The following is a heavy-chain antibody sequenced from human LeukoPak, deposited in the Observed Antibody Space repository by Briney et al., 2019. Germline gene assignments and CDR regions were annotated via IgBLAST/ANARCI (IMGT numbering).Heavy chain of an antibody. CDR1: GFTFSSYA. Sequence: PGGSLRLSCAASGFTFSSYAMSWVRQAPGKGLEWVSAISGRGGSTYYADSVKGRFTISRDNSKNTLYLQMNSLRAEDTAVYYCAKAGSGWPRWGDYWGQGTLVTVSS. D-gene: IGHD6-19*01. J-gene: IGHJ4*02. V-gene: IGHV3-23*01. CDR3: AKAGSGWPRWGDY. CDR2: ISGRGGST.